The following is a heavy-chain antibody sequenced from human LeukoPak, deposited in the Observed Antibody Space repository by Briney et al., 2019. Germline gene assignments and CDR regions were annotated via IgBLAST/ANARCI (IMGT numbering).Heavy chain of an antibody. CDR3: ARDGSGNWNYP. D-gene: IGHD1-20*01. CDR1: GFTFSSYA. J-gene: IGHJ5*02. CDR2: INGYNGGT. Sequence: PGGSLRLSCAASGFTFSSYAMHWVRQAPGQGLEWMGWINGYNGGTNHARKFQDRVTMTTDTSTSTAYMELRSLRSDDTAVYYCARDGSGNWNYPWGQGTLVTVSS. V-gene: IGHV1-18*01.